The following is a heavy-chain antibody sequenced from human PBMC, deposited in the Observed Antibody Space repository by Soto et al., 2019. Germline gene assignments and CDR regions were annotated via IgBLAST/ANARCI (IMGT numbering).Heavy chain of an antibody. D-gene: IGHD6-13*01. J-gene: IGHJ4*02. CDR1: GFTFSSYT. CDR2: ISYDGYNS. V-gene: IGHV3-30-3*01. CDR3: ARWVYAFDY. Sequence: QVQLVESGGGVVQPGRSLRLSCAASGFTFSSYTMHWVRQAPGRGLEWVAVISYDGYNSYYTDSVKGRFTISRDNSKNALYLQMNSLGTEDTAMYYCARWVYAFDYWGQGTLVTVSS.